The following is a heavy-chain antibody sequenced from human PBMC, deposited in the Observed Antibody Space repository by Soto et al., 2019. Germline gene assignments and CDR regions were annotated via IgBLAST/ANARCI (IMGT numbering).Heavy chain of an antibody. D-gene: IGHD3-22*01. J-gene: IGHJ4*02. Sequence: GGSLRLSCASSGFTFSSYWMSWVRQAPGKGLEWVANIKQGGSDKYYVDSVKGRFTISRDNAKNTLYLQVNSLRAEDTAVYYCVGNSGYPFYFDYWGQGTLVTVSS. V-gene: IGHV3-7*03. CDR3: VGNSGYPFYFDY. CDR1: GFTFSSYW. CDR2: IKQGGSDK.